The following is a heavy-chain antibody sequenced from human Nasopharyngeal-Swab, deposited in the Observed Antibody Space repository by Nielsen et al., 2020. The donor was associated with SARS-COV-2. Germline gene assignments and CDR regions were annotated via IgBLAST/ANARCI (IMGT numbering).Heavy chain of an antibody. CDR2: IWYDGSNK. CDR3: ARDGPGYSGYEGGEYFDY. CDR1: GFTFSSYG. J-gene: IGHJ4*02. D-gene: IGHD5-12*01. V-gene: IGHV3-33*01. Sequence: GGSLRLSCAASGFTFSSYGMHWVGQAPGKGLEWVAVIWYDGSNKYYADSVKGRFTISRDNSKNTLYLQMNSLRAEDTAVYYCARDGPGYSGYEGGEYFDYWGQGTLVTVSS.